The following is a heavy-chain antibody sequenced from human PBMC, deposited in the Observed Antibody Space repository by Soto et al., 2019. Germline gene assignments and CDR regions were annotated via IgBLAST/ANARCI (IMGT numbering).Heavy chain of an antibody. D-gene: IGHD6-6*01. V-gene: IGHV4-59*01. Sequence: QVQLQESGPGVVKPSETLSLSCSVSGASISGFYWSWIRQTPGTGLEWLGYIYHSDSTTTNYNPSLETRATISVDTYKSQVSLSLRAVTAADTGFYYCARGSFVLGPGIFDLWGPGTQVIASS. CDR1: GASISGFY. CDR3: ARGSFVLGPGIFDL. J-gene: IGHJ4*02. CDR2: IYHSDSTTT.